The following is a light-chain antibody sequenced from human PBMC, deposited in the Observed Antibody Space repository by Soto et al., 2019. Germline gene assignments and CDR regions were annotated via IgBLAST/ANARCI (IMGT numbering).Light chain of an antibody. CDR1: TGAVYKGYY. CDR3: LLFYNAAGV. J-gene: IGLJ1*01. V-gene: IGLV7-46*01. Sequence: QAVVTQAPSLTVSPGGTITLTCGSSTGAVYKGYYPYWSQRQPGQAPKTLLFDTHNKPSWTPARLSGSLLRGKAALTLSGAQPEDEAEYCCLLFYNAAGVYGPRTKVTVL. CDR2: DTH.